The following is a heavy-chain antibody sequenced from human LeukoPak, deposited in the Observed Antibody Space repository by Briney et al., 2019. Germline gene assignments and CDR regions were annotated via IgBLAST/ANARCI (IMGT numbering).Heavy chain of an antibody. Sequence: ASVKVSCKASGGTFSSYAISWVRQAPGQGLEWMGGIIPIFGTANYAQKFQGRVTITADESTSTAYMELSSLRSEDTAVYYCAKRVEGYYGSGSYWGDYYYGMDVWGQGTTVTVSS. CDR1: GGTFSSYA. V-gene: IGHV1-69*13. J-gene: IGHJ6*02. CDR2: IIPIFGTA. CDR3: AKRVEGYYGSGSYWGDYYYGMDV. D-gene: IGHD3-10*01.